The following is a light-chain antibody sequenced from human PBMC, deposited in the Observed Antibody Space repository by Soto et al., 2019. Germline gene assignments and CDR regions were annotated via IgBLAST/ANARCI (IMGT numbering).Light chain of an antibody. CDR2: AAS. CDR1: QGISSY. Sequence: AIRMTQSPSSFSASTGVRVTITCRASQGISSYLAWYQQKPGKDPKLLIYAASTLQSGVPSRFSGSGSRTDFTLTISSLQSEEFATYYCQQYYSYPLYTFGQGTKLEIK. V-gene: IGKV1-8*01. J-gene: IGKJ2*01. CDR3: QQYYSYPLYT.